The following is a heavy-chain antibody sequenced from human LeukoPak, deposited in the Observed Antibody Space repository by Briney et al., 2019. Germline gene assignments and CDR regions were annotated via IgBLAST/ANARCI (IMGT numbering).Heavy chain of an antibody. D-gene: IGHD4-17*01. Sequence: ASVKVSCKASGYTFTSYDINWVRQATGQGLEWMGWMNPNSGNTGYAQKFQGRVTMTRDTPISTAYMELSRLRSDDTAVYYCARRGTVRGNWFDPWGQGTLVTVSS. CDR2: MNPNSGNT. CDR3: ARRGTVRGNWFDP. J-gene: IGHJ5*02. CDR1: GYTFTSYD. V-gene: IGHV1-8*01.